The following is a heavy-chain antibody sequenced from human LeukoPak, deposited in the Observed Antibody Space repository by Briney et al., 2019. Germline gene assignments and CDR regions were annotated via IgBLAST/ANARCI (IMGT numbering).Heavy chain of an antibody. D-gene: IGHD2-15*01. CDR1: GFTLNNYA. CDR3: ARRATPSPHFDY. V-gene: IGHV3-23*01. CDR2: ISGSGAST. Sequence: GGSLRLSCAASGFTLNNYAMSWVRQAPGKGLEWVSAISGSGASTYYADSVKGRFTISRDNSKNTLYLQMNSLRAEDTAVYYCARRATPSPHFDYWGQGTLVTVSP. J-gene: IGHJ4*02.